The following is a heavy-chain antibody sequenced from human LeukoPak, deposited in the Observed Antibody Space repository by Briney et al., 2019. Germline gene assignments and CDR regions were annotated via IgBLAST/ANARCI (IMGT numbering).Heavy chain of an antibody. CDR2: IIPIFGTA. CDR1: GGTFSSYA. D-gene: IGHD3-22*01. CDR3: ARDDSSGYPTDY. V-gene: IGHV1-69*01. Sequence: SVKVSCKASGGTFSSYAISWVRQAPEQGLEWMGGIIPIFGTANYAQRFQGRVTITADESTSTAYMELSSLRSEDTAVYYCARDDSSGYPTDYWGQGTLVTVSS. J-gene: IGHJ4*02.